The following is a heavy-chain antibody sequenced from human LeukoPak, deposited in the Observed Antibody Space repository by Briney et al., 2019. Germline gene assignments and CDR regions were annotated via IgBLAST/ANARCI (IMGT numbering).Heavy chain of an antibody. CDR1: GGSFSGYY. V-gene: IGHV4-34*01. Sequence: PSENLSLTCAVYGGSFSGYYWSWIRQPPGKGLEWIGEINHSGSTNYNPSLKSRVTISVDTSKNQFSLKLSSVTAADTAVYYCARGRYYYDSSGYYFYWGQGTLVTVSS. CDR3: ARGRYYYDSSGYYFY. D-gene: IGHD3-22*01. CDR2: INHSGST. J-gene: IGHJ4*02.